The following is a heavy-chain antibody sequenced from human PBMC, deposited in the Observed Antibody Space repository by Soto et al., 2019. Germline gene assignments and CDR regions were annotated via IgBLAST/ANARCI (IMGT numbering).Heavy chain of an antibody. CDR2: IVPVFGRP. CDR3: AREGSGYNF. J-gene: IGHJ4*02. Sequence: SVKVSCKASGGSFSNFGTSWVRQAPGQGLEWMGGIVPVFGRPNYAQRFRGRLTITADESTSTGYMELISLRSDDTAVYYCAREGSGYNFWGQGTQVTVSS. CDR1: GGSFSNFG. D-gene: IGHD5-12*01. V-gene: IGHV1-69*13.